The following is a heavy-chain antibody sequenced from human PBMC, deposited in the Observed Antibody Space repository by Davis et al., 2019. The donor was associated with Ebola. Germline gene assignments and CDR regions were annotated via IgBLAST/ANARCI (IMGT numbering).Heavy chain of an antibody. CDR1: GFTFSSYA. D-gene: IGHD2-2*01. Sequence: GESLKISCAASGFTFSSYAMHWVRQAPGKGLEWVAVISYDGSNKYYADSVKGRFTISRDNSKNTLYLQMNSLRAEDTAVYYCARGSYQLLRLYYYYGMDVWGQGTTVTASS. CDR2: ISYDGSNK. J-gene: IGHJ6*02. V-gene: IGHV3-30-3*01. CDR3: ARGSYQLLRLYYYYGMDV.